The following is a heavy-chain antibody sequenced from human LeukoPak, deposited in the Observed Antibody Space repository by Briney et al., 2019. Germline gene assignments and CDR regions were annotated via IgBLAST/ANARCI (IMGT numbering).Heavy chain of an antibody. CDR1: GGSISSSSYY. D-gene: IGHD3-9*01. V-gene: IGHV4-39*01. CDR2: IYYSGST. J-gene: IGHJ4*02. Sequence: SETLSLTCTVSGGSISSSSYYWGWIRQPPGKGLEWIGSIYYSGSTYYNPSLKSRVTISVDTSKNQFSLKLSSVTAADTAVCYCASTALPVLRYFDPGPYYFDYWGQGTLVTVSS. CDR3: ASTALPVLRYFDPGPYYFDY.